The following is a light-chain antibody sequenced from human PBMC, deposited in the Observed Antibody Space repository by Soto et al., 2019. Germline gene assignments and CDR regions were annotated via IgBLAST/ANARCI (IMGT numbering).Light chain of an antibody. J-gene: IGKJ1*01. V-gene: IGKV1-39*01. Sequence: DIQLTQSHSSLSASVGERVTIXCRASQSISSYLNWYQQKPGKAPKLLIYAASSLQSGVPSRFSGSGSGTDFTLTISSLQPEDVATYYCQKYNSAPWTFGQGTKVDIK. CDR2: AAS. CDR1: QSISSY. CDR3: QKYNSAPWT.